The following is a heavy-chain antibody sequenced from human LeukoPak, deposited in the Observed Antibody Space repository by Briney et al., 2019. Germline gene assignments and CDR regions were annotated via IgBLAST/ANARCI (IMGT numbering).Heavy chain of an antibody. D-gene: IGHD5-18*01. CDR2: INHSGST. CDR3: ARDGYDYFDY. J-gene: IGHJ4*02. V-gene: IGHV4-34*01. CDR1: GGSFSGYY. Sequence: SETLSLTCAVYGGSFSGYYWSWIRQPPGKGLEWIGEINHSGSTNYNPSLKSRVTISVDTSKNQFSLKLSSVTAADTAVYYCARDGYDYFDYWGQGTLVTVSS.